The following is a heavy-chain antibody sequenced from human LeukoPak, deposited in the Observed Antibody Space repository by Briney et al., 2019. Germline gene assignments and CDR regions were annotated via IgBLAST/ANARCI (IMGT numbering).Heavy chain of an antibody. D-gene: IGHD6-6*01. J-gene: IGHJ6*02. Sequence: GGSLRLSCAASGFTFSSYGMHWVRQAPGKGLEWVAVIWYDGSNKYYADSVKCRFTISRDNSKNTLYLQMNSLRAEDTAVYYCARSGEVSSIAARPQYYYYYYGMDVWGQGTTVTVSS. CDR2: IWYDGSNK. CDR1: GFTFSSYG. V-gene: IGHV3-33*01. CDR3: ARSGEVSSIAARPQYYYYYYGMDV.